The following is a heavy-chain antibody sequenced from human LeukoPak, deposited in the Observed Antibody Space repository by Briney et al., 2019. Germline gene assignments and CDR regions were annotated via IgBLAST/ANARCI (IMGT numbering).Heavy chain of an antibody. CDR1: AFMFSKYG. D-gene: IGHD3-22*01. Sequence: GRSLSLSCTASAFMFSKYGMHWVRQAPGKGLEWVAVIWYDGSQKYYIESVKGRFTISRDNSKNTLYLQVSSLRVEDTAVYYCAKGSSGYFADLWGQGTLVTVSS. J-gene: IGHJ5*02. V-gene: IGHV3-33*06. CDR2: IWYDGSQK. CDR3: AKGSSGYFADL.